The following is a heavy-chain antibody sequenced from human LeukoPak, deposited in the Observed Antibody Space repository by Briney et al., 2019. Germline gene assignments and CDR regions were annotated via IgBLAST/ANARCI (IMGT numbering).Heavy chain of an antibody. CDR1: GFSFSKYG. D-gene: IGHD2-21*01. V-gene: IGHV3-33*01. J-gene: IGHJ4*02. Sequence: GGSLRLSCVASGFSFSKYGMHWVRQAPGKGLQWLAIIWYDGHNKYYADSVKGRFTISRDNSKNTLFLEMNDLKAKDTAVYYCAREWGLIAVAGGPGYWGQGTLVTVSS. CDR2: IWYDGHNK. CDR3: AREWGLIAVAGGPGY.